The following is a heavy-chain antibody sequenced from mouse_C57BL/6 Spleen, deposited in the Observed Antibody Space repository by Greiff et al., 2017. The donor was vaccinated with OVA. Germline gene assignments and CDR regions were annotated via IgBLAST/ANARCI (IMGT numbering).Heavy chain of an antibody. CDR3: AKEIYYGNYWEAMDY. V-gene: IGHV1-78*01. D-gene: IGHD2-1*01. CDR2: IYPRDGST. CDR1: GYTFTDHT. J-gene: IGHJ4*01. Sequence: QVQLQQSDAELVKPGASVKISCKVSGYTFTDHTIHWMKQRPEQGLEWIGYIYPRDGSTKYNEKFKGKATLTADKSSSTAYMQLNSLTSEDSAVYFCAKEIYYGNYWEAMDYWGQGTSVTVSS.